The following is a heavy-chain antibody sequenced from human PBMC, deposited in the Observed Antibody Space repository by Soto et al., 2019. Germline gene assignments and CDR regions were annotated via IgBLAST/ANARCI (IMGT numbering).Heavy chain of an antibody. V-gene: IGHV3-30*18. CDR3: VKPSGWYPDH. J-gene: IGHJ4*02. CDR2: ISPDGINK. D-gene: IGHD6-19*01. Sequence: QVQLVESGGGVVQPGGSLRLSCAVSGFTFSDYGMHWVRRAPGKGLEWVAVISPDGINKYYPDSLRGRFTISRDNSKNTLYLQMSGPTGEDTAVYYCVKPSGWYPDHWGQGTHVTVSS. CDR1: GFTFSDYG.